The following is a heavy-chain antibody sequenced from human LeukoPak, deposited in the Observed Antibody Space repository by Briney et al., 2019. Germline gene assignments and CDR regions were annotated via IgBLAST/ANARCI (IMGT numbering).Heavy chain of an antibody. J-gene: IGHJ4*02. V-gene: IGHV1-18*01. CDR1: GFTFTNYG. CDR2: ISAYNDYT. D-gene: IGHD3-22*01. CDR3: STSTSIAVSTDY. Sequence: ASVKVSCKASGFTFTNYGFTWVRQAPGQGLEWMGWISAYNDYTNSAQRFQGRVTMTTDSSSNTAYMELKSLTSDDTAVYYCSTSTSIAVSTDYWGQGTLVTVSS.